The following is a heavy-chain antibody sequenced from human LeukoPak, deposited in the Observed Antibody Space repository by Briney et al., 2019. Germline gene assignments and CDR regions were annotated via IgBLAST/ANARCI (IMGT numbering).Heavy chain of an antibody. V-gene: IGHV1-2*02. Sequence: GASVKVSCKASGYTFTGYYMHWVRQAPGQGLEWMGWINPNSGGTNYAQKFQGRVTMTRDTSISTAYMELSRLRSDDTAVYYCARVALRWELPTHVFDIWGQGTMVTVSS. CDR1: GYTFTGYY. CDR3: ARVALRWELPTHVFDI. D-gene: IGHD1-26*01. J-gene: IGHJ3*02. CDR2: INPNSGGT.